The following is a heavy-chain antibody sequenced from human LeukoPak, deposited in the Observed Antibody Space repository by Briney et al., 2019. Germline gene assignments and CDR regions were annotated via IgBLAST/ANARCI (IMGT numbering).Heavy chain of an antibody. V-gene: IGHV3-20*01. Sequence: PGGSLRLSCAASGFTFDDYGMSWVRQAPGKGLEWVSGINWNGGSTGYADSVKGRFTISRDNAKNSLYLQMNSLRAKDTALYHCARDSRGCSGGSCYRLYYYGMDVWGQGTTVTVSS. CDR1: GFTFDDYG. J-gene: IGHJ6*02. CDR2: INWNGGST. D-gene: IGHD2-15*01. CDR3: ARDSRGCSGGSCYRLYYYGMDV.